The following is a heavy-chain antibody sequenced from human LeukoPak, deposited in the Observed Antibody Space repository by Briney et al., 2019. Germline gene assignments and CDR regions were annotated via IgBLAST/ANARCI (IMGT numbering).Heavy chain of an antibody. CDR3: ANLIAVAGIHY. J-gene: IGHJ4*02. CDR1: GGSISSSSYY. Sequence: PSETLSLTCTVSGGSISSSSYYWGWIRQPPGKGLEWIGSIYYSGSTYYNPSLKSRVTISVDTSKNQFSLKLSSVTAADTAVYYCANLIAVAGIHYWGQGTLVTVSS. D-gene: IGHD6-19*01. CDR2: IYYSGST. V-gene: IGHV4-39*07.